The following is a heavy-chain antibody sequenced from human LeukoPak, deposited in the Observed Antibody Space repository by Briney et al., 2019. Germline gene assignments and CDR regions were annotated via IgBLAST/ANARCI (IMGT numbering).Heavy chain of an antibody. J-gene: IGHJ4*02. Sequence: GGSLRLSCAASGFTFSDYNMNWVRQSPEKGLEWVSSITSGTTYIYYADSVRGRFTLSRDNAKNSLYPQMNSLRAEDTAVYYCARVGYGGTSITMVRGVQTPPDYWGQGTLVTVSS. D-gene: IGHD3-10*01. CDR2: ITSGTTYI. V-gene: IGHV3-21*01. CDR1: GFTFSDYN. CDR3: ARVGYGGTSITMVRGVQTPPDY.